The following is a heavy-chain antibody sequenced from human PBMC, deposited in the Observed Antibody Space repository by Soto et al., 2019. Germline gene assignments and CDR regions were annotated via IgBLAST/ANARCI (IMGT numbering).Heavy chain of an antibody. CDR1: GYTFTAYA. J-gene: IGHJ4*02. V-gene: IGHV1-3*05. D-gene: IGHD3-16*02. CDR2: INPGNGNT. Sequence: QVQLVESGGEEKKPGASVKVSCEASGYTFTAYAIHWLRQAPGQRLEWMAWINPGNGNTRYSQKFLGRVSITRDTSASTAYLELDSLRSDDTAVYHCARSAISPYGGLIGPFDYWGQGNLVTVSS. CDR3: ARSAISPYGGLIGPFDY.